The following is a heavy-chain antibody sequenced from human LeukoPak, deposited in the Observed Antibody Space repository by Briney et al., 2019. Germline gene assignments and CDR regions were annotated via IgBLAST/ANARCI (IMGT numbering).Heavy chain of an antibody. CDR3: AKGPDYDILTGYGWYRPYYYYYMDV. J-gene: IGHJ6*03. CDR1: GFTFSSYG. D-gene: IGHD3-9*01. CDR2: IRYDGSNK. V-gene: IGHV3-30*02. Sequence: GGSLRLSCAASGFTFSSYGMHWVRQAPGKGLEWVAFIRYDGSNKYYADSVKGRFTISRDNSKNTLYLQMNSLRAEDTAVYYCAKGPDYDILTGYGWYRPYYYYYMDVWGKGTTVTVSS.